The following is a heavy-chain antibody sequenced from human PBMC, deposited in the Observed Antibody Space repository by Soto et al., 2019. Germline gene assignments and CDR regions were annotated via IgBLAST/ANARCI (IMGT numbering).Heavy chain of an antibody. CDR2: IVVGSGNT. V-gene: IGHV1-58*01. D-gene: IGHD5-12*01. J-gene: IGHJ6*02. Sequence: SVKVSCKASGFTFASSAVQWVRQARGQRLEWIGWIVVGSGNTNYAQKFQERVTITRDMSTSTAYMELSSLRSEDTAVYYRAADPGYSGYDHLAYYYYYGMDVWGQGTTVTVSS. CDR3: AADPGYSGYDHLAYYYYYGMDV. CDR1: GFTFASSA.